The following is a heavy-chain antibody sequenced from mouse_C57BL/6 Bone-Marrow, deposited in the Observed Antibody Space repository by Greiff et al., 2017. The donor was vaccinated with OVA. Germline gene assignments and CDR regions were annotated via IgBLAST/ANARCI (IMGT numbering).Heavy chain of an antibody. Sequence: VQLQQPGPELVKPGASVKIPCKASGYTFTDYYMDWVKQSHGKSLEWIGDINPNNGGTIYNQKFKGKATLTVDKSSSTAYMELRSLTSEDTAVYYCARRLRRCFDVWGKGTTVTVSS. CDR3: ARRLRRCFDV. V-gene: IGHV1-18*01. D-gene: IGHD1-2*01. J-gene: IGHJ1*03. CDR2: INPNNGGT. CDR1: GYTFTDYY.